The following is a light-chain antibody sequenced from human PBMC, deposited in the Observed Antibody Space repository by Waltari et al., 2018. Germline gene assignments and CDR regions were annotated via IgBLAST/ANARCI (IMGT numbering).Light chain of an antibody. V-gene: IGLV2-14*03. Sequence: QSALTQPASVSWSPGQSITISCAGTSSDVGAYTFVSWYQQHSGKAPKVIIYGVSKRPSGVSNRFSGSKSGNTASLTISGLQAEDEADYYCKSYTNSNTYVFGTGTKVTVL. CDR3: KSYTNSNTYV. CDR2: GVS. CDR1: SSDVGAYTF. J-gene: IGLJ1*01.